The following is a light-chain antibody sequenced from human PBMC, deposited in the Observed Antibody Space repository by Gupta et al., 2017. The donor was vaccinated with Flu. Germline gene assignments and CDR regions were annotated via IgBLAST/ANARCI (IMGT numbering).Light chain of an antibody. CDR1: QSISSW. CDR2: KAS. J-gene: IGKJ1*01. V-gene: IGKV1-5*03. CDR3: QQYNSYSGT. Sequence: DIQMTQSPSTLSVSVGDRVTIPCRASQSISSWLAWYQQKPGKAPKVLIYKASSLQSGVPSRFSGSGAGTEFTLTISSLQPDDFATYYCQQYNSYSGTFGRGTKVEIK.